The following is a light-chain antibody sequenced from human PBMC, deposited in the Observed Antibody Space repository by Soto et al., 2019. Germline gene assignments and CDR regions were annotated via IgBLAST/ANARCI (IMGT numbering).Light chain of an antibody. CDR2: GAS. Sequence: DIQMTQSPSSLSASVGDRVTVTCRTSQNIYNYLNWYQQEPGKAPKLLIYGASSVQSGVPLRFSGSGSGTDFTLTISSLQPEDFATYYCEQPYSTPVTFGQGTRLEIK. CDR3: EQPYSTPVT. J-gene: IGKJ5*01. CDR1: QNIYNY. V-gene: IGKV1-39*01.